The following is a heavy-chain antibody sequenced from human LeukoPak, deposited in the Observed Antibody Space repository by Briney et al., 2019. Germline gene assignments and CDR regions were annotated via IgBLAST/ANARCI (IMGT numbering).Heavy chain of an antibody. D-gene: IGHD4-17*01. CDR2: IIPIFGTA. CDR3: ARSYGDTLNYYYGMDV. J-gene: IGHJ6*02. V-gene: IGHV1-69*13. CDR1: GGTFSSYA. Sequence: GASVTVSCKASGGTFSSYAISWVRQAPGQGLEWMGGIIPIFGTANYAQKFQGRVTITADESTSTAYMELSSLRSEDTAVYYCARSYGDTLNYYYGMDVWGQGTTVTVSS.